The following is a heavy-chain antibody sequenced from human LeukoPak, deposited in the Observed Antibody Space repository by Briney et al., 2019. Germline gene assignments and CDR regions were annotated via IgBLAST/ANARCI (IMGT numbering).Heavy chain of an antibody. Sequence: GGSLRLSCAASGFTFSSYSMNWVRQAPGKGLEWVSSISSSSSYIYYADSVKGRFTISRDNSKNTLFLQMNSLRAEDTAVYHCAKNSHDVLTGYYWLIDYWGQGTLVTVSS. CDR2: ISSSSSYI. V-gene: IGHV3-21*04. CDR3: AKNSHDVLTGYYWLIDY. D-gene: IGHD3-9*01. J-gene: IGHJ4*02. CDR1: GFTFSSYS.